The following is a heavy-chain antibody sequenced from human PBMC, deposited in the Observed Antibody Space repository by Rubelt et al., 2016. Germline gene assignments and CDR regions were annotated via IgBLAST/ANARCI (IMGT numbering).Heavy chain of an antibody. Sequence: GKGLEWIGRIYTSGSTNHNPSLKSRVTISLDTSKNQFSLRLSSVTAADTAVYYCARGGGWLTDYWGQGTLVTVSS. CDR2: IYTSGST. V-gene: IGHV4-4*07. J-gene: IGHJ4*02. D-gene: IGHD5-24*01. CDR3: ARGGGWLTDY.